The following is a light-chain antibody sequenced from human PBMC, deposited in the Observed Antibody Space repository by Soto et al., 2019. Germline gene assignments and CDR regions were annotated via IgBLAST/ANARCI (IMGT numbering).Light chain of an antibody. CDR1: QSVSSY. J-gene: IGKJ1*01. Sequence: VLTQSPATLSLSPGERATLSCRASQSVSSYLAWYQQKPGQAPRLLIYDASNRATGIPGRFSGSGSGTDFTLTISRLEPEDFAVYYCQQYGGSTRTFGQGTKVDIK. V-gene: IGKV3-20*01. CDR3: QQYGGSTRT. CDR2: DAS.